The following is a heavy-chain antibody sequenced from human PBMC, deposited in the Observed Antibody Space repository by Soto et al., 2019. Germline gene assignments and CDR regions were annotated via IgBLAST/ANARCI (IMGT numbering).Heavy chain of an antibody. J-gene: IGHJ6*02. Sequence: GGSLRLSCAASGSTFTSYGMHWVRQAPGKGLEWVAVIWYDGSNKYSVDSVKGRFTISRDNSKNTVYLQMNSLRAEDTAVYYCARDGRYYYDSSDNYGMDVWGQGTTVTVSS. CDR2: IWYDGSNK. CDR1: GSTFTSYG. D-gene: IGHD3-22*01. CDR3: ARDGRYYYDSSDNYGMDV. V-gene: IGHV3-33*01.